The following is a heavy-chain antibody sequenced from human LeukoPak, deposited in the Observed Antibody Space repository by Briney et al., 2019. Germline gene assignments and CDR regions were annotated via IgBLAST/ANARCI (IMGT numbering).Heavy chain of an antibody. J-gene: IGHJ6*03. CDR1: GGSFSGYY. D-gene: IGHD6-13*01. Sequence: SETLSLTCAVYGGSFSGYYWSWIRQPPGKGLEWIGEINHSGSTNYSPSLKSRVTISVDTSKNQFSLKLSSVTAADTAVYYCARCQVTGDSSSFHYYSYMDVWGKGTTVTVSS. CDR3: ARCQVTGDSSSFHYYSYMDV. V-gene: IGHV4-34*01. CDR2: INHSGST.